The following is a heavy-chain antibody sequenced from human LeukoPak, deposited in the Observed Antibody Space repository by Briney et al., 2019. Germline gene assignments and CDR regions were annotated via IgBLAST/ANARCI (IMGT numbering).Heavy chain of an antibody. J-gene: IGHJ4*02. V-gene: IGHV3-33*06. D-gene: IGHD3-3*01. CDR1: GFTFSSYG. CDR3: AKWSGYYPGSHFDY. Sequence: GGSLRLSCAASGFTFSSYGMHWVRQAPGKGLEWVAVIWYDGSNKYYADSVKGRFTISRDNSKNTLYLQMNSLRAEDTAVYYCAKWSGYYPGSHFDYCGQGTLVTVSS. CDR2: IWYDGSNK.